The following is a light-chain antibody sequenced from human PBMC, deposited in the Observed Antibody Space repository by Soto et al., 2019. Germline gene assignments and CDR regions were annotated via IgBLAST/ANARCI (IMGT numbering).Light chain of an antibody. Sequence: DMVLTQSPGTLSLSPGERATLSCRASRGLASSYLGWYQQKPGQPPRLLLYAASKRATGIPDRFSGSGSGTDFPLTIIRLEPEDSAVYYCQQYGSSPPYTLGQGTKVEI. CDR1: RGLASSY. J-gene: IGKJ2*01. CDR3: QQYGSSPPYT. V-gene: IGKV3-20*01. CDR2: AAS.